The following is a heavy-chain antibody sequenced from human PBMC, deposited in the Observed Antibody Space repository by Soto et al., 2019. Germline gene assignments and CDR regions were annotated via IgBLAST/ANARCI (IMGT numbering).Heavy chain of an antibody. J-gene: IGHJ6*02. CDR1: GGTFSSYA. CDR3: ARDKIMAWNGAYYYYYGMDV. D-gene: IGHD1-1*01. V-gene: IGHV1-69*13. Sequence: ASVKVSCKASGGTFSSYAISWVRQAPGQGLEWMGGIIPIFGTANYAQKFQGRVTITADESNGTAYMELSSLRSEDTAVYYCARDKIMAWNGAYYYYYGMDVWGQGTTVTVSS. CDR2: IIPIFGTA.